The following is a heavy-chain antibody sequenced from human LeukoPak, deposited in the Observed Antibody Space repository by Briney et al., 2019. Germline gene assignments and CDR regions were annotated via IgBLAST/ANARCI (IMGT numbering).Heavy chain of an antibody. D-gene: IGHD3-10*01. CDR3: ARADGTAYGSGPFDY. V-gene: IGHV4-59*01. Sequence: ASETLSLTWTVSGGSISSDYWSWIRQPPGKGLEWIGYIYYSGSTNYNPSLKSRVTISVDTSKNQFSLKLSSVTAADTAVYYCARADGTAYGSGPFDYWGQGTLVTVSS. CDR2: IYYSGST. J-gene: IGHJ4*02. CDR1: GGSISSDY.